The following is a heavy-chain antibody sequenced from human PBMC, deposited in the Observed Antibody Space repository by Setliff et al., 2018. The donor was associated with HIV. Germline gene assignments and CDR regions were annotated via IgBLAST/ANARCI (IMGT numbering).Heavy chain of an antibody. CDR2: ISSSSGFI. CDR1: GFTFSTYS. V-gene: IGHV3-21*01. D-gene: IGHD3-10*01. Sequence: GGSLRLSCAASGFTFSTYSMNWVRQAPGKGLEWVSSISSSSGFIFYVDSVKGRFTISRDNSENTLYLQMNSLRADDTAVYYCARDRLWFGELSEVRYYMDVWGKGTTVTVSS. CDR3: ARDRLWFGELSEVRYYMDV. J-gene: IGHJ6*03.